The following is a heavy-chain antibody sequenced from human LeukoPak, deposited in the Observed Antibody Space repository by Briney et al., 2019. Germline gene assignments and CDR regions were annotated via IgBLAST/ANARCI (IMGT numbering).Heavy chain of an antibody. CDR2: IYTSGST. CDR3: ASTPFNYDYIWGSYRYRRAFDI. V-gene: IGHV4-4*07. D-gene: IGHD3-16*02. J-gene: IGHJ3*02. Sequence: SETLSLTCTVSGGSISSYYWSWIRQPAGKGLEWIGRIYTSGSTNYNPSLKSRVTISVDTSKNQFSLKLSSVTAADTAVYYCASTPFNYDYIWGSYRYRRAFDIWGQGTMVTVSS. CDR1: GGSISSYY.